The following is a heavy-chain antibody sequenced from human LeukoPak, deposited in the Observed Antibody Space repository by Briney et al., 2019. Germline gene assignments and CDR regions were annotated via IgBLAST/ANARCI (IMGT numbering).Heavy chain of an antibody. Sequence: PGGSLRLSCAASGFTFSSYWMSRVRQAPGKGLERVANIKQDGSEKYYVDSVKGRFTISRDNAKNSLYLQMNSLRAEDTAVYYCARGGDDYGDYGVDYWGQGTLVTVSS. CDR3: ARGGDDYGDYGVDY. D-gene: IGHD4-17*01. CDR1: GFTFSSYW. CDR2: IKQDGSEK. V-gene: IGHV3-7*01. J-gene: IGHJ4*02.